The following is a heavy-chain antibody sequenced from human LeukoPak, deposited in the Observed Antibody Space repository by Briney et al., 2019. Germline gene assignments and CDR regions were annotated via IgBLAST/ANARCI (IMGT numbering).Heavy chain of an antibody. V-gene: IGHV1-18*01. Sequence: ASVKVSCKASGYTFTSYGISWVRQAPGQGLEWMGWISAYNGNTNYAQKLQGRVTMTTDTSTSTAYMELRSLRSDDTAVYYCARGQDVFFGSSRLDYWGQGTLVTVSS. J-gene: IGHJ4*02. CDR1: GYTFTSYG. CDR3: ARGQDVFFGSSRLDY. D-gene: IGHD6-13*01. CDR2: ISAYNGNT.